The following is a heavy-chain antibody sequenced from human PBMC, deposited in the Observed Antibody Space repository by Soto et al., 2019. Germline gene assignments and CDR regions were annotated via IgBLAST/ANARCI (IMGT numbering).Heavy chain of an antibody. Sequence: SQTLSLTCDISGDSVSNNSTAWTWIRQSPSRGLEWLGRTYYRSKWYNDYAVSVKSRVIINPDTSKNQFSLQLNSVTPEDTAVYYCARESAGAFDIWGQGTMVTVSS. J-gene: IGHJ3*02. CDR2: TYYRSKWYN. CDR1: GDSVSNNSTA. V-gene: IGHV6-1*01. CDR3: ARESAGAFDI. D-gene: IGHD3-10*01.